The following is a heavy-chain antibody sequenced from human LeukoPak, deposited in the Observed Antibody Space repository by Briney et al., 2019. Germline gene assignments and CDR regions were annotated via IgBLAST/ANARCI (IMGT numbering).Heavy chain of an antibody. CDR2: VSDDGSSK. J-gene: IGHJ6*02. D-gene: IGHD6-19*01. Sequence: GGSLRLSCAASRFIFSNHAVHWVRQAPGKGLEWLAVVSDDGSSKYYADSVKGRFTISRDNSKNTLYLQMNGLSTEDTAVYYCARVMVAGISQYYYFYYGMDVWGQGTTVTVSS. CDR1: RFIFSNHA. V-gene: IGHV3-30*04. CDR3: ARVMVAGISQYYYFYYGMDV.